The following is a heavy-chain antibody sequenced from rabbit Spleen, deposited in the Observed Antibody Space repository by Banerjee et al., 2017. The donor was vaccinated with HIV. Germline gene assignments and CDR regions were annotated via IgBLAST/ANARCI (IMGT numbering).Heavy chain of an antibody. D-gene: IGHD1-1*01. CDR3: ARDTSSSFSSYGMDL. J-gene: IGHJ6*01. CDR1: GFSFSTSYD. V-gene: IGHV1S45*01. Sequence: QEQLVESGGGLVKPGASLTLICTASGFSFSTSYDMCWVRQAPGKGLEWIGCIYTGNRKTYYAGWAKGRFTISKASSTTVTLQMTSLTAADTATYFCARDTSSSFSSYGMDLWGPGTLVTVS. CDR2: IYTGNRKT.